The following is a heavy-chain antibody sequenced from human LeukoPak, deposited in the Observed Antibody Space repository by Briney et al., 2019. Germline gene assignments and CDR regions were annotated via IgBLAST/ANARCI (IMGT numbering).Heavy chain of an antibody. J-gene: IGHJ1*01. CDR2: IQDTGIT. CDR3: AGRGHRYSRD. D-gene: IGHD2-15*01. V-gene: IGHV4-4*09. Sequence: SETLSLICNVTGDSVSSGYWSWIRQSPGKGLEWIGVIQDTGITDYNPSLKSQLLMALDTSNNQCSLNLRSVTADDTAVYYCAGRGHRYSRDWGQGILVTISS. CDR1: GDSVSSGY.